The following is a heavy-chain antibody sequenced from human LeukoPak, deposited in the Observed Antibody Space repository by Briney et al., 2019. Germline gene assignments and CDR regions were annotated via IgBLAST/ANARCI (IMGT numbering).Heavy chain of an antibody. V-gene: IGHV4-31*03. J-gene: IGHJ4*02. Sequence: SQTLSLTCTVSGGSISSGGYYWSWIRQHPGKGLEWIGYIYYSGSTNYNPSLKSRVTISVDTSKNQFSLKLSSVTAADTAVYYCARAMDILTGLGRQYYFDYWGQGTLVTVSS. D-gene: IGHD3-9*01. CDR2: IYYSGST. CDR3: ARAMDILTGLGRQYYFDY. CDR1: GGSISSGGYY.